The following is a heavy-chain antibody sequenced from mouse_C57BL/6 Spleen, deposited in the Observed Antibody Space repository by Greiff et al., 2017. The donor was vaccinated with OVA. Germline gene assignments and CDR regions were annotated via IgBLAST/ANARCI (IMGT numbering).Heavy chain of an antibody. Sequence: QVQLKQSGAELVKPGASVKISCKASGYAFSSYWMNWVKQRPGKGLEWIGQIYPGDGDTNYNGKFKGKATLTADKSSSTAYMQLSSLTSEDSAVYFCARSGLRRGDYYAMDYWGQGTSVTVSS. D-gene: IGHD2-4*01. J-gene: IGHJ4*01. CDR3: ARSGLRRGDYYAMDY. CDR2: IYPGDGDT. CDR1: GYAFSSYW. V-gene: IGHV1-80*01.